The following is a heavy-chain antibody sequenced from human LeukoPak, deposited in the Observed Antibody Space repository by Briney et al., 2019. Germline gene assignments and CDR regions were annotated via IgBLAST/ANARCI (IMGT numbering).Heavy chain of an antibody. CDR3: ARQFYVWGSIFDY. CDR2: IYYSGST. D-gene: IGHD3-16*01. Sequence: SETLSLTCTVSGGSIGSSSYYWGWIRQPPGKGLEWIGSIYYSGSTYYNPSLKSRVTISVDTSKNQFSLKLSSVTAADTAVYYCARQFYVWGSIFDYWGQGTLVTVSS. J-gene: IGHJ4*02. V-gene: IGHV4-39*01. CDR1: GGSIGSSSYY.